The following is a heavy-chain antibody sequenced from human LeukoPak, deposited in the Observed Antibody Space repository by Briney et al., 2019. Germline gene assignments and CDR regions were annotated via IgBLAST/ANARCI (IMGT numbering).Heavy chain of an antibody. CDR2: IYHSGST. Sequence: PSGTLSLTCAVSGGSISSSNWWTWVRQPPGKGLEWIGEIYHSGSTHYNPSLKSRVAISVDKSKNQFSLKLSSVTAADTAMYYCAKGPTAAGFGELLYAFDPWGQGTLVTVSS. CDR3: AKGPTAAGFGELLYAFDP. CDR1: GGSISSSNW. D-gene: IGHD3-10*01. J-gene: IGHJ5*02. V-gene: IGHV4-4*02.